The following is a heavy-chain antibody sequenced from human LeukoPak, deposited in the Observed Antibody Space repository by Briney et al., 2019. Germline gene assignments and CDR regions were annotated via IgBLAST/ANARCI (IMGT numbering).Heavy chain of an antibody. CDR3: AKDNNYYGSGSYLGY. J-gene: IGHJ4*02. Sequence: PEGSLRLSCAASGFTFRSYGMHWVRQAPGKGLEWVAVISYDGTNTYYADSLKGRFTISRDNSNNTLYLQMHSLTAEDTAVYYCAKDNNYYGSGSYLGYWGQGTLVTVSS. CDR2: ISYDGTNT. V-gene: IGHV3-30*18. D-gene: IGHD3-10*01. CDR1: GFTFRSYG.